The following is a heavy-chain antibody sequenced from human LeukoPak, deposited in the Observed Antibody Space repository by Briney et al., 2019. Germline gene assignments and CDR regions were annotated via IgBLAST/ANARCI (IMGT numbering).Heavy chain of an antibody. V-gene: IGHV3-7*01. CDR3: ATTVPGYPDDYFDY. J-gene: IGHJ4*02. D-gene: IGHD6-19*01. CDR1: EFTFSNYW. Sequence: GGSLRLSGAASEFTFSNYWMSWVRQAPGKGLERVAHTNQDGSKNYYVDSLKGRFTISRDNAKNSLYLQMNSLRAEDTAVYYCATTVPGYPDDYFDYWGQGTLVTVSS. CDR2: TNQDGSKN.